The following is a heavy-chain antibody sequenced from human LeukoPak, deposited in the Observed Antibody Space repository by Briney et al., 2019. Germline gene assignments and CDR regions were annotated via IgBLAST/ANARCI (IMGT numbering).Heavy chain of an antibody. Sequence: RSGGSLRLSCAASRFTFSTYSMNWVRQAPGKGLEWVSSISSSSSYIYYADSVKGRFTISRDNAKNSLYLQMNSLRAEDTAVYYCARDQQLANNYWGQGTLVTVSS. CDR2: ISSSSSYI. V-gene: IGHV3-21*01. J-gene: IGHJ4*02. CDR1: RFTFSTYS. D-gene: IGHD6-13*01. CDR3: ARDQQLANNY.